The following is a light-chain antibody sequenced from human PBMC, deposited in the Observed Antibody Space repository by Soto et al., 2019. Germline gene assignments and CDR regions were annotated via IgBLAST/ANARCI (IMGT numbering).Light chain of an antibody. CDR2: DDS. V-gene: IGLV2-23*01. J-gene: IGLJ1*01. CDR1: SSDVGSYNL. CDR3: CSYAGSGTYV. Sequence: QSVLTQPASVSGSPGQSITISCTGTSSDVGSYNLVSWYQQHPGKAPKLIIYDDSKRPSGVSNRFSGSKSGNTASLTISGLQAEDEADYYCCSYAGSGTYVFGTGTKLTVL.